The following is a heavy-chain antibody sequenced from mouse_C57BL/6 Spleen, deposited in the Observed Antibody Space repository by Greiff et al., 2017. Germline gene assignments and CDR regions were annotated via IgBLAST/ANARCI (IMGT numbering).Heavy chain of an antibody. V-gene: IGHV1-7*01. J-gene: IGHJ4*01. CDR3: ARPRAMDY. Sequence: QVQLQQSGDEREKKGEVGTRVGESSGETFAGYWMHCGKQRPGQGLEWIGYINPSSGYTKYNQKFKDKATLTADKSSSTAYMQLSSLTYEDSAVYYCARPRAMDYWGQGTSGTVSS. CDR1: GETFAGYW. CDR2: INPSSGYT.